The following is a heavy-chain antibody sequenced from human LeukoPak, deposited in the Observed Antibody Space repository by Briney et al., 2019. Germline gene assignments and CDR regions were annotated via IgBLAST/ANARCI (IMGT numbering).Heavy chain of an antibody. V-gene: IGHV4-59*01. CDR3: ARELVMSSDTYDAFDI. J-gene: IGHJ3*02. CDR1: GGSIRSYY. CDR2: IYYSGST. D-gene: IGHD2-8*02. Sequence: PSETLSLTCTVSGGSIRSYYWSWIRQPPGKGLEWIAYIYYSGSTNYNPSLKSRVTISVDTSKNQFSLRLSSVTAADTAVYYCARELVMSSDTYDAFDIWGQGTMVTVSS.